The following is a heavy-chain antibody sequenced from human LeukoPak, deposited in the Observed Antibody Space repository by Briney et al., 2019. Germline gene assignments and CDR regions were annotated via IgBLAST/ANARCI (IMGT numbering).Heavy chain of an antibody. V-gene: IGHV3-7*01. CDR1: GFTFRDYW. D-gene: IGHD2-21*01. J-gene: IGHJ4*02. CDR3: AKDPGHCFSPECYDVY. CDR2: INQFESQT. Sequence: GSLRLSCVASGFTFRDYWMSWVRQPPGGGLDCLPLINQFESQTYYADSVRGRFTISRDNAKNSLYLQMNSLRAEDTAMYYCAKDPGHCFSPECYDVYWGQGNMVTVSS.